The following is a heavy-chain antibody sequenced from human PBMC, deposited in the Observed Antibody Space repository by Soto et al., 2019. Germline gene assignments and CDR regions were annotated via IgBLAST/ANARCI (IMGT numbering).Heavy chain of an antibody. CDR3: ARSHYGGDCWPNWFDP. CDR2: VIPIFGTA. J-gene: IGHJ5*02. V-gene: IGHV1-69*01. CDR1: GGTFSSYA. D-gene: IGHD2-21*02. Sequence: QVQLVQSGAEVKKPGSSVKVSCKASGGTFSSYAISWVRQAPGQGRELMGGVIPIFGTANYAHKFQGRVTITADESTSTASMERSSVRSQDTAVYYGARSHYGGDCWPNWFDPWGQGTMVTVSS.